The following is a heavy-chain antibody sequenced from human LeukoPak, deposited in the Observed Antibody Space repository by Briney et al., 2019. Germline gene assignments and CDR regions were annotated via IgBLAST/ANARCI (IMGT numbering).Heavy chain of an antibody. CDR3: ARERDYSNANVMDV. J-gene: IGHJ6*02. Sequence: SETLSLICTVSGGSISDYYWSWIRQPAGKGLEWIGRFYTSGSTNYNPSLKSRVTMSVDTSKNQFSLRLSSVTAADTAVYYCARERDYSNANVMDVWGQGTTVTVSS. CDR2: FYTSGST. D-gene: IGHD4-11*01. CDR1: GGSISDYY. V-gene: IGHV4-4*07.